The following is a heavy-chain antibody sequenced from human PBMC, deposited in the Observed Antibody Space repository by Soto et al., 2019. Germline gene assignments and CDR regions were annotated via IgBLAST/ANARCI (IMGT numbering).Heavy chain of an antibody. V-gene: IGHV3-23*01. CDR1: GFPSSTYA. D-gene: IGHD3-16*02. Sequence: DVQLLESGGGLVEPGGSLTLFCAASGFPSSTYALNWVRQAPGKGPEWVSTISESGHHTHYADSVKGRFTISRDKSKNTLSLQMNSLRVDDTAIYYCTKSDGCGGGACYTGTYYYFDVWGRGTLVTVSS. J-gene: IGHJ2*01. CDR3: TKSDGCGGGACYTGTYYYFDV. CDR2: ISESGHHT.